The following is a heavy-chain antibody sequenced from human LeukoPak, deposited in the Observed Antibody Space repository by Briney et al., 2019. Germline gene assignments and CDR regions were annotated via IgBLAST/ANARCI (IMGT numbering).Heavy chain of an antibody. CDR1: GYTFTSYY. V-gene: IGHV1-46*01. CDR2: INPSGGST. Sequence: ASVKVSCKASGYTFTSYYMHWVRQAPGQGLEWMGIINPSGGSTSYAQKFHGRVTMTRDISTSTVYMELRSLRSEGPGVYYCARDARCGWYLNGWFDPWGQGTLVTVSS. CDR3: ARDARCGWYLNGWFDP. J-gene: IGHJ5*02. D-gene: IGHD6-19*01.